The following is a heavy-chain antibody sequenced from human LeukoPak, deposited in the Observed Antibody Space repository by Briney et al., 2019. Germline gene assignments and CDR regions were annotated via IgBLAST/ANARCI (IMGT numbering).Heavy chain of an antibody. D-gene: IGHD3-22*01. CDR2: ISGSGGST. V-gene: IGHV3-23*01. Sequence: GGSLRLSCAASGFTFSSYAMSWVRQAPGKGLGWVSAISGSGGSTYYADSVKGRFTISRDNSKNTLYLQMNSLRAEDTAVYYCAKDYYYDSSGYSPFQHWGQGTLVTVSS. CDR3: AKDYYYDSSGYSPFQH. CDR1: GFTFSSYA. J-gene: IGHJ1*01.